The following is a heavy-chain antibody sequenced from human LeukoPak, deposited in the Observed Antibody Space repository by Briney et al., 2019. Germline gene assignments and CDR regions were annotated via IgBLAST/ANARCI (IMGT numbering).Heavy chain of an antibody. CDR1: GYTFTSYD. D-gene: IGHD4-23*01. Sequence: ASVKVSCKASGYTFTSYDINWVRQATGQGLEWMGWMNPNSGNTGYAQKFQGRVTMTRNTSISTAYMKLSSLRSENTAVYYCARSGDLRWLSEGNWFDPWGQGTLVTVSS. CDR2: MNPNSGNT. J-gene: IGHJ5*02. CDR3: ARSGDLRWLSEGNWFDP. V-gene: IGHV1-8*01.